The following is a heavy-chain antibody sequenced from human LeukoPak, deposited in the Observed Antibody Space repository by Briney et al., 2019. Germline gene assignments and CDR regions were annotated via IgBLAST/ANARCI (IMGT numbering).Heavy chain of an antibody. D-gene: IGHD2-8*01. CDR3: ARDLNGDLDY. Sequence: GASVTVSCKASGGTFSSYAISWVRQAPGQGLEWMGGIIPIFGTANYAQKFQGRVTITTDESTSTAYMELSSLRSEDTAVYYCARDLNGDLDYWGQGTPVTVSS. V-gene: IGHV1-69*05. CDR1: GGTFSSYA. CDR2: IIPIFGTA. J-gene: IGHJ4*02.